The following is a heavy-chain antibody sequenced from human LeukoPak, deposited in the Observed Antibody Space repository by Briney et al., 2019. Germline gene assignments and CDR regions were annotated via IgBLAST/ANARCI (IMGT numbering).Heavy chain of an antibody. V-gene: IGHV1-46*01. J-gene: IGHJ3*02. Sequence: GASVKVSCKASGFTFTSYYMHWVRQAPGQGLEWMGIINPSGGSRSYARKFQGRVTMTRDTSTSTVYMELSSLRSEDTAVYYCARGSIVGAKTLGFGAFDIWGQGTMVTVSS. D-gene: IGHD1-26*01. CDR3: ARGSIVGAKTLGFGAFDI. CDR1: GFTFTSYY. CDR2: INPSGGSR.